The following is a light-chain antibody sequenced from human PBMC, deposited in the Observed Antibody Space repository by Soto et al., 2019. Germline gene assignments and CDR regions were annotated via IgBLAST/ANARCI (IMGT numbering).Light chain of an antibody. V-gene: IGLV2-14*01. J-gene: IGLJ2*01. CDR1: SSDVGGYNY. Sequence: QSALTQPASVSGSPGQSITISCTETSSDVGGYNYVSWYQQHPGKAPKLMIYEVSNRPSGVSNRFSGSKSGNTASLTISGLQAEDEADYYCSSYTSSRNVVFGGGTKVTVL. CDR3: SSYTSSRNVV. CDR2: EVS.